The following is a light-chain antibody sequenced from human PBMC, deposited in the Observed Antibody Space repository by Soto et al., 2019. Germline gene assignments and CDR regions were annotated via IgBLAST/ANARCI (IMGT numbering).Light chain of an antibody. J-gene: IGKJ2*01. Sequence: DIQLTQSPSFLSASVGDRVTITCRASQGISSYLAWYQQKPGKAPKLLIYAASTLQSGVPSRFSGSGSGTAVTLTISNLQPEDFATYYCQQLNSYPPTVGQGTKLEIK. CDR3: QQLNSYPPT. CDR1: QGISSY. CDR2: AAS. V-gene: IGKV1-9*01.